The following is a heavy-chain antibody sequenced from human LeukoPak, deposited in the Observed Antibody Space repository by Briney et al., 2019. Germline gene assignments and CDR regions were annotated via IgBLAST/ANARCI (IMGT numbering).Heavy chain of an antibody. CDR1: GGSLSGYY. V-gene: IGHV4-34*01. Sequence: SETLSLTCAVYGGSLSGYYWSWIRQPPGKGLEWIGEINHSGSTNYNPSLKSRVTISVDTSKNQFSLKLSSVTAADTAVYYCARGYQLLHSYNWFDPWGQGTLVTVSS. J-gene: IGHJ5*02. CDR2: INHSGST. D-gene: IGHD2-2*01. CDR3: ARGYQLLHSYNWFDP.